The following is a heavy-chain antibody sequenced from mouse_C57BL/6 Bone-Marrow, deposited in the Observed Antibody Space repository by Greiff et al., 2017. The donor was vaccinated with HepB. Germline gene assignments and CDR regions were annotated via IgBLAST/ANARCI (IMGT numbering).Heavy chain of an antibody. CDR1: GYTFTSYW. CDR3: ASNYPLYYYAMDY. V-gene: IGHV1-64*01. D-gene: IGHD2-1*01. Sequence: VQLQQPGADLVKPGASVKLSCKASGYTFTSYWMHWVKQRPGQGLEWIGMIHPNSGSTNYNEKFKSKATLTVDKSSSTAYMQLSSLTSEDSAVYYVASNYPLYYYAMDYWGQGTSVTVSS. CDR2: IHPNSGST. J-gene: IGHJ4*01.